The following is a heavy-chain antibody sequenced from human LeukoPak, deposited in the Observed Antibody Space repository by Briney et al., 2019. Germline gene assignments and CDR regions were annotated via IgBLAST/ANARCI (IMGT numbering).Heavy chain of an antibody. CDR2: IKQDGSEK. J-gene: IGHJ6*02. CDR1: GFTFSSYW. V-gene: IGHV3-7*05. D-gene: IGHD3-9*01. CDR3: ASFLTNYCMDV. Sequence: GGSLRLSCAASGFTFSSYWMSWVRQAPGKGLEWVANIKQDGSEKYYVDSVKGRFTISRDNAKNSLYLQMNSLRAEDTAVYYCASFLTNYCMDVWGQGTTVTVSS.